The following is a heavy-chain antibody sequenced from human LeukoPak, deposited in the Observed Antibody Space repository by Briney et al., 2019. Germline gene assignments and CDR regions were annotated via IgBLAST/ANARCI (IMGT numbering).Heavy chain of an antibody. CDR3: SRAGYELDSDY. Sequence: PGRSLRLSCTASGFTFGDYAMSWVRQAPGKGLEWVGFIRSKAYGGTTEYAASVKGRFTISRDDSKSIAYLQTNSLKTEDTAVYYCSRAGYELDSDYWGQGTLVTVSS. CDR1: GFTFGDYA. J-gene: IGHJ4*02. D-gene: IGHD5-12*01. CDR2: IRSKAYGGTT. V-gene: IGHV3-49*04.